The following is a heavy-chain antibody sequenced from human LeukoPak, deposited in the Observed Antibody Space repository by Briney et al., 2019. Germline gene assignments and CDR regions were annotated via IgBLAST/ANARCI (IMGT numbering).Heavy chain of an antibody. CDR1: GFTFSSYA. D-gene: IGHD3-16*01. Sequence: GGSLRLSCAASGFTFSSYAMSWVRQAPGKGLEWVSAISGSGGSTYYADSVKGRFTISRDNSKNTLYLQMNSLRAEDTAVDYCAKSLDSVARFWGPFDYWGQGTLVTVSS. CDR2: ISGSGGST. V-gene: IGHV3-23*01. CDR3: AKSLDSVARFWGPFDY. J-gene: IGHJ4*02.